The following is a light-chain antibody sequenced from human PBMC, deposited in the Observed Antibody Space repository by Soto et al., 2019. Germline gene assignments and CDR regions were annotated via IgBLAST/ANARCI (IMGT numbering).Light chain of an antibody. CDR2: EVN. CDR3: SSYTSIATL. CDR1: SNNMGGYNY. V-gene: IGLV2-14*01. Sequence: QSVLTQPASVSGSPGQSITISCTGSSNNMGGYNYVSWYQQHPGKAPKLLIYEVNFRASGVSNRFSGSKSGDTASLTISGLQAEDEADYYCSSYTSIATLFGGGTKLTVL. J-gene: IGLJ2*01.